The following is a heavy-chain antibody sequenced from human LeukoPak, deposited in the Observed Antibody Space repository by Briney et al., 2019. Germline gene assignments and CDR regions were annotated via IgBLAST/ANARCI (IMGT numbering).Heavy chain of an antibody. CDR1: GYSISSGYY. J-gene: IGHJ4*02. CDR2: IYHSGST. V-gene: IGHV4-38-2*02. CDR3: ASGLQSRTLDY. D-gene: IGHD5-24*01. Sequence: SETLSLTCTVSGYSISSGYYWGWIRQPPGKGLEWIGSIYHSGSTYYNPSLKSRVTISVDTSKNQFSLRLSSVTAADTAVYYCASGLQSRTLDYWGQGTLVTVSS.